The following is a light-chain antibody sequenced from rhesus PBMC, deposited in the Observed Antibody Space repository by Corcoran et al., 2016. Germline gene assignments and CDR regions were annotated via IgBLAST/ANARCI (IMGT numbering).Light chain of an antibody. CDR1: QGFRSD. V-gene: IGKV1-38*01. Sequence: DIQMTQSPSSLPALVGDTVTITCRARQGFRSDLAWNQQKPGKAPKLLFYDASHLQMGGPSRFSGSGSGTVITLTISSLQPEDFAIYYCQQRNSDPLAFGGGTKVELK. CDR2: DAS. J-gene: IGKJ4*01. CDR3: QQRNSDPLA.